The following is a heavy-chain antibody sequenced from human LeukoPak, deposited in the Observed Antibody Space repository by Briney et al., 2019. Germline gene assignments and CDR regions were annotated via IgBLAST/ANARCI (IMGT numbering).Heavy chain of an antibody. CDR2: INHSGST. CDR1: GGSFSGYY. J-gene: IGHJ5*02. CDR3: ARGRLRSIGFDP. D-gene: IGHD4-17*01. Sequence: SETLSLTCAVYGGSFSGYYWSWIRQPPGKGLEWIGEINHSGSTNYNPSLKSRVTISVDTSKNQFSLKLSSVTAADTAVYYCARGRLRSIGFDPWGQGTLVTVSS. V-gene: IGHV4-34*01.